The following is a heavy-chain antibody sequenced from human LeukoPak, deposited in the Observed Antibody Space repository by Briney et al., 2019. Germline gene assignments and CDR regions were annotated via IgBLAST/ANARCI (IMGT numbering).Heavy chain of an antibody. CDR3: ARKPRKNYDILTGYYAYYFDY. CDR1: GFTFSSYA. CDR2: ISYDGSNK. D-gene: IGHD3-9*01. J-gene: IGHJ4*02. V-gene: IGHV3-30-3*01. Sequence: GGSLRLSCAASGFTFSSYAMHWVRQAPGKGLERVAVISYDGSNKYYADSVKGRFTISRDNSKNTLYLQMNSLRAEDTAVYYCARKPRKNYDILTGYYAYYFDYWGQETLITVSS.